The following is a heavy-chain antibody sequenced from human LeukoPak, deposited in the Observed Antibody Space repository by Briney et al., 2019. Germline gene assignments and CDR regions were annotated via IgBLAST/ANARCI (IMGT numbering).Heavy chain of an antibody. CDR1: GFTFSTYS. Sequence: GGSLRLSCAASGFTFSTYSMDWVRQAPGKGLEWVSSIRGSGSYIYYADSVKGRFTISRDNSKNTLYLQMNSLRAEDTAVYYCAREGWILRGYFDYWGQGTLVTVSS. J-gene: IGHJ4*02. V-gene: IGHV3-21*01. D-gene: IGHD5-18*01. CDR3: AREGWILRGYFDY. CDR2: IRGSGSYI.